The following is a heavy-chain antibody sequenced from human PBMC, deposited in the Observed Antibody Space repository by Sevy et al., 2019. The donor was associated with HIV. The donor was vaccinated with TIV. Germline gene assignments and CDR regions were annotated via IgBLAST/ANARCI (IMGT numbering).Heavy chain of an antibody. CDR2: IWYDGSGK. CDR1: GFSFSSYG. D-gene: IGHD1-26*01. Sequence: GGSLRLSCAASGFSFSSYGMHWVRQAPGKGLEWVEVIWYDGSGKYYSDSVKGRFTISRDNSKNTLFLQMNSLRVEDTAIYYCAKGAGQYFFDYWGQGTLVTVSS. CDR3: AKGAGQYFFDY. J-gene: IGHJ4*02. V-gene: IGHV3-33*06.